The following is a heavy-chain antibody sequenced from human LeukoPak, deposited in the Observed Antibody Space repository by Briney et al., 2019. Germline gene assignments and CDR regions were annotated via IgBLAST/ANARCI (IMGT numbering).Heavy chain of an antibody. CDR3: ARDLTTSSTAYLHH. J-gene: IGHJ1*01. CDR1: GFTFSTSA. CDR2: INNVRSHI. Sequence: GGSLRLSCAASGFTFSTSAMNWVRQAPGKGLEWVSSINNVRSHIYYADSVRGRFTISRDNANNVLYLQMNSLRAEDTAVYYCARDLTTSSTAYLHHWGQGTLVTVSS. V-gene: IGHV3-21*06. D-gene: IGHD6-6*01.